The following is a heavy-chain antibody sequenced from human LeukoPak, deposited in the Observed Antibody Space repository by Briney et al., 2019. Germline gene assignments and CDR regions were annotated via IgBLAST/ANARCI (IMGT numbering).Heavy chain of an antibody. V-gene: IGHV4-39*01. CDR1: GGSISSSNYY. CDR3: ARYSGYSWFDS. Sequence: SETLSLTCSVSGGSISSSNYYWGWIRQPPGKGLEWIGNIYYSGTTYYNPSLKSRVTISVDTFRNQFSLRLTSVTAAATAVYYCARYSGYSWFDSWGQGILVTVSS. D-gene: IGHD5-12*01. CDR2: IYYSGTT. J-gene: IGHJ5*01.